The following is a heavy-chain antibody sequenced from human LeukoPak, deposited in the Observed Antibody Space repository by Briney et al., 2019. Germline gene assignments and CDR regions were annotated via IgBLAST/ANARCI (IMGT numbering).Heavy chain of an antibody. Sequence: GESLKISCKGSGYSFTSYWIGWVRQMPGKGLEWMGTIYPGDSDTRYSPSFQGQVTISADKSISTAYLQWSSLKASDTAMYYCARLYSSSWYVGPEYFDYWGQGTLVTVSS. CDR1: GYSFTSYW. CDR2: IYPGDSDT. D-gene: IGHD6-13*01. V-gene: IGHV5-51*01. J-gene: IGHJ4*02. CDR3: ARLYSSSWYVGPEYFDY.